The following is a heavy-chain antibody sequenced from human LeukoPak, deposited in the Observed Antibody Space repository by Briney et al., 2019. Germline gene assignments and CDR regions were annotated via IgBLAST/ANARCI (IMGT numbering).Heavy chain of an antibody. J-gene: IGHJ4*02. CDR2: ISGSGGST. V-gene: IGHV3-23*01. D-gene: IGHD3-22*01. CDR3: AIDPYYYDSSGYFSN. CDR1: GFSVINAW. Sequence: GGSLRLSCAASGFSVINAWMSWVRQAPGKGLEWVSAISGSGGSTYYADSVKGRFTISRDNSKNTLYLQMNSLRAEDTAVYYCAIDPYYYDSSGYFSNWGQGTLVTVSS.